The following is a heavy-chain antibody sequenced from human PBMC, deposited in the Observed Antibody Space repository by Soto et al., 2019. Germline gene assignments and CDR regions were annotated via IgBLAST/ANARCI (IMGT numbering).Heavy chain of an antibody. V-gene: IGHV1-18*01. CDR3: ARDPPILDGSGGGYAFYI. D-gene: IGHD3-10*01. CDR1: GYTFTSYG. CDR2: ISAYNGNT. Sequence: QVQLVQSGAEVKKPGASVKVSCKASGYTFTSYGISWVRQAPGQGLEWMGWISAYNGNTNYAQKLQGRVTMTTDTSTSTAYMELRSLRSDDTAVYYCARDPPILDGSGGGYAFYIWGQGTMVTVSS. J-gene: IGHJ3*02.